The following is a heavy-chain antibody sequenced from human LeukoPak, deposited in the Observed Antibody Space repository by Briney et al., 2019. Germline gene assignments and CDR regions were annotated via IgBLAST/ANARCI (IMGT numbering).Heavy chain of an antibody. V-gene: IGHV4-59*01. CDR3: ARSDSGTVDY. CDR2: TYYSWST. Sequence: SETLSLTCTVSGGSISSYYWSWIRQPPGKGLEWIGYTYYSWSTNYNPSLKSRVTISVDTSKNQFSLKLSSVTAADTAVYYCARSDSGTVDYWGQGTLVTVSS. J-gene: IGHJ4*02. CDR1: GGSISSYY. D-gene: IGHD2-2*01.